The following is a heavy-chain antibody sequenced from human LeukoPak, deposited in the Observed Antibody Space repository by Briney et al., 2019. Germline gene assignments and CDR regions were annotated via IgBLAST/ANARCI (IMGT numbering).Heavy chain of an antibody. CDR1: GYTFTSYG. D-gene: IGHD4-17*01. CDR3: ARDVGYGDYVP. V-gene: IGHV1-18*01. J-gene: IGHJ5*02. Sequence: ASVKVSRKASGYTFTSYGISWVRQAPGQGLDWMGWISAYNGNTNYAQKLQSRVTMTTDTSTSTAYMELRSLRSDDTAVYYCARDVGYGDYVPWGQGTLVTVSS. CDR2: ISAYNGNT.